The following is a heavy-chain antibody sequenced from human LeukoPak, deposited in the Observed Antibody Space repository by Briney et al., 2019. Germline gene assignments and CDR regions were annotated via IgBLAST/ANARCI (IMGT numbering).Heavy chain of an antibody. CDR3: ARGPHPLTAGALEP. CDR2: INHSGST. Sequence: SETLSLTCTVSGGSLSVYSWSWIRQPPGRGLEWIGEINHSGSTNYTPSLKSRATISVGTSKNQFSLKLTSLPAAETAVYFCARGPHPLTAGALEPWGQGTLVTVSS. D-gene: IGHD6-19*01. CDR1: GGSLSVYS. J-gene: IGHJ4*02. V-gene: IGHV4-34*01.